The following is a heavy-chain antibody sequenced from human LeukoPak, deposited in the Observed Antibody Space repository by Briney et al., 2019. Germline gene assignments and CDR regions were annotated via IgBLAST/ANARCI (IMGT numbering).Heavy chain of an antibody. D-gene: IGHD3-10*01. Sequence: QTLSLTCTISGDSVSSNSATCNWNRKSPSRDLKLLGRTYYRSKWYNDYAVSVKSRITINPDTSKNQFSLQLNSVTPEDTAVYYCARGFYYTGLDVWGQGTTVTVSS. CDR3: ARGFYYTGLDV. CDR1: GDSVSSNSAT. V-gene: IGHV6-1*01. CDR2: TYYRSKWYN. J-gene: IGHJ6*02.